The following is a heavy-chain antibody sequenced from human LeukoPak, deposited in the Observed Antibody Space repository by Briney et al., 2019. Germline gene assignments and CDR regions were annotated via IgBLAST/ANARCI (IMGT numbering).Heavy chain of an antibody. CDR1: GFTFSSYW. CDR2: IKQDGSEK. CDR3: ARPDSSGYYSRGYFDY. J-gene: IGHJ4*02. Sequence: GGSLRLSCAASGFTFSSYWMSWVRQAPGKGLEWVANIKQDGSEKYYVDSVKGRFTISRDNAKNSLYLQMNSLRAEDTAVYYCARPDSSGYYSRGYFDYWGQGTLVTVSS. D-gene: IGHD3-22*01. V-gene: IGHV3-7*01.